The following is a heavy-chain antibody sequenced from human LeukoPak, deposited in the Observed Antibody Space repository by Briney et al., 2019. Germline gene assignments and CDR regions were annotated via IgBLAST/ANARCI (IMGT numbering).Heavy chain of an antibody. CDR1: GFTFSSFP. CDR3: ATESVEMATIPLGY. Sequence: GGSLRLSCATSGFTFSSFPMHWVRQAPGKGLVRVARINSDGITTTYADSVKGRSTISRDNAKNSLYLQMNSLRADDTAVYYCATESVEMATIPLGYWGQGTLVTVSS. V-gene: IGHV3-74*01. CDR2: INSDGITT. D-gene: IGHD5-24*01. J-gene: IGHJ4*02.